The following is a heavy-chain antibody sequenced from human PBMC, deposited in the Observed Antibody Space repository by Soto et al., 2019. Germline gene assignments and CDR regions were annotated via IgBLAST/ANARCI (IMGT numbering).Heavy chain of an antibody. Sequence: EVQLLESGGGLVQPGGSLRLSCAASGFTFSSYAMSWVRQAPGKGLEWVSAISGSGGSTYYADTVKGRFTISRHNSKNTLYLQMNSLRAEDTAVYYCAKAKGGFWSGYADYYYYGMDVWGQGTTVTVSS. CDR3: AKAKGGFWSGYADYYYYGMDV. D-gene: IGHD3-3*01. J-gene: IGHJ6*02. V-gene: IGHV3-23*01. CDR1: GFTFSSYA. CDR2: ISGSGGST.